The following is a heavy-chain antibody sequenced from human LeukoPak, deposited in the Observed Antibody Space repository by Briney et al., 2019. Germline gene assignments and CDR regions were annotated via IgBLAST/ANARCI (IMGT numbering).Heavy chain of an antibody. V-gene: IGHV1-2*02. Sequence: ASVKVSCKASGYTFTDYYVYCVRQAPGQGLEWMGCINPNSGGTNYAQNFQGRVTMTRDTSISTAYMDLSRLRSDDTAVYYCARASGYCNGGTCSLHYWGPGALVTVSS. J-gene: IGHJ4*02. CDR3: ARASGYCNGGTCSLHY. CDR2: INPNSGGT. CDR1: GYTFTDYY. D-gene: IGHD2-15*01.